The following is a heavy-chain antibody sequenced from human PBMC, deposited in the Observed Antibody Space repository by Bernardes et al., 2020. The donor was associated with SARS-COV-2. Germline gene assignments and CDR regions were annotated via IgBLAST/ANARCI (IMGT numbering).Heavy chain of an antibody. J-gene: IGHJ4*02. D-gene: IGHD2-15*01. CDR2: INEDGRVI. CDR1: GFSVSAYW. V-gene: IGHV3-74*01. Sequence: GWSLRLSCAASGFSVSAYWMHWVRQVPGEGLVWVSRINEDGRVINYADSVKGRFTIYRDIAHNTLYLQMDSLRADDTAVYYCARDFGGNSDYWGQGTLVTVSS. CDR3: ARDFGGNSDY.